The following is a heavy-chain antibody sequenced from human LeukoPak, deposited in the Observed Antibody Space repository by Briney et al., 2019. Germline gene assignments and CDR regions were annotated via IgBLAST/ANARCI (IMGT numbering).Heavy chain of an antibody. CDR2: INTDGRTT. Sequence: GGSLRLSCAASGFTFTTFWMNWVRQAPGEGLVWVSLINTDGRTTTYADSVKGRFTISRDNAKNTLYLQMNSLRAEDTAVYYCARDPGGYPDYWGQGTLVTVSS. CDR1: GFTFTTFW. V-gene: IGHV3-74*01. CDR3: ARDPGGYPDY. J-gene: IGHJ4*02. D-gene: IGHD5-12*01.